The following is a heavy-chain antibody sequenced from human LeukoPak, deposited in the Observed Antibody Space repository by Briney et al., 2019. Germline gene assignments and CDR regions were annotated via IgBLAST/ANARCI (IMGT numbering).Heavy chain of an antibody. V-gene: IGHV3-11*01. CDR3: ARERPPIWFIDY. CDR1: GFTFSDYY. D-gene: IGHD1-1*01. CDR2: ISSSGSTI. J-gene: IGHJ4*02. Sequence: GGSLRLSCAASGFTFSDYYMSWIRQAPGKGLEWVSYISSSGSTIYYADSVKGRFTISRDNAKNSLYLQKNSLRAEDTAVYYCARERPPIWFIDYWGQGTLVTVSS.